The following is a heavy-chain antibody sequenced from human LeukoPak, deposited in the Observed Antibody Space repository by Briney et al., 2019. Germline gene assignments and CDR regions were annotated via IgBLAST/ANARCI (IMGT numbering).Heavy chain of an antibody. J-gene: IGHJ3*02. CDR3: ARGNVLRFLEWLLYPNDAFDI. V-gene: IGHV4-39*07. CDR1: GGSISSYSYY. D-gene: IGHD3-3*01. CDR2: IHYGGST. Sequence: SETLSLTCTVSGGSISSYSYYWGWIRQPPGKGLEWIGSIHYGGSTYYNPSLKSRVTISVDTSKNQFSLKLSSVTAADTAVYYCARGNVLRFLEWLLYPNDAFDIWGQGTMVTVSS.